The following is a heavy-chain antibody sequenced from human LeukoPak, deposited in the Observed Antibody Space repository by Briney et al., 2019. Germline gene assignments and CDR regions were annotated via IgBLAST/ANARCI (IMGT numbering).Heavy chain of an antibody. CDR1: GGSFSGYY. J-gene: IGHJ4*02. D-gene: IGHD3-16*02. CDR2: INHSGST. V-gene: IGHV4-34*01. Sequence: PSETLSLTCAVYGGSFSGYYWSWIRQPPGKGLEWIGEINHSGSTNYNPSLKSRVTISVDTSKNQFSLKLSSVTAADTAVYYCARADYVWGSYRPYYFDYWGQGTLVTVSS. CDR3: ARADYVWGSYRPYYFDY.